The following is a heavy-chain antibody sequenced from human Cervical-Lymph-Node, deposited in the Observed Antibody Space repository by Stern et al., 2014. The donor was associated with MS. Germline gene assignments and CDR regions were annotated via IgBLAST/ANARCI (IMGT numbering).Heavy chain of an antibody. J-gene: IGHJ4*02. D-gene: IGHD2-21*01. V-gene: IGHV5-51*03. CDR3: ARWSVACDY. CDR2: IYPGDSDI. CDR1: GYNFINYW. Sequence: EVQLVQSGAELKEPGESLKISCKTSGYNFINYWIAWVRQVPGKGLEWIGIIYPGDSDIRYSPSVQGHVTMSVDKSKTTAYLQWKSLKASDTAVYYCARWSVACDYWGQGALITVSS.